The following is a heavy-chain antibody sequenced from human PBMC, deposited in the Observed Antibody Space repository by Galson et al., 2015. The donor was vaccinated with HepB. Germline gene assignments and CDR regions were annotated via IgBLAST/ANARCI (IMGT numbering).Heavy chain of an antibody. CDR2: ISAYNGNT. CDR1: GYTFTSYG. D-gene: IGHD2-2*01. V-gene: IGHV1-18*01. J-gene: IGHJ6*02. Sequence: SVKVSCKASGYTFTSYGISWVRQAPGQGLEWMGWISAYNGNTNYAQKLQGRVTMTTDTSTSTAYMELRSLRSDDTAVYYCARDPHVVPAAISAYYGMDVWGQGTTVTVSS. CDR3: ARDPHVVPAAISAYYGMDV.